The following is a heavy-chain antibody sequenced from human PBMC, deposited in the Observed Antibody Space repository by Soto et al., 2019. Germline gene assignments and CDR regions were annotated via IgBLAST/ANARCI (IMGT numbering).Heavy chain of an antibody. D-gene: IGHD2-2*01. CDR2: ISSSSSYI. Sequence: LRLSCAASGFTFSSYSMNWVRQAPGKGLEWVSSISSSSSYIYYADSVKGRFTISRDNAKNSLYLQMNSLRAEDTAVYYCARDLFPYCSSTSCYVERPTSTNWFDPWGQGTLVTVSS. J-gene: IGHJ5*02. V-gene: IGHV3-21*01. CDR3: ARDLFPYCSSTSCYVERPTSTNWFDP. CDR1: GFTFSSYS.